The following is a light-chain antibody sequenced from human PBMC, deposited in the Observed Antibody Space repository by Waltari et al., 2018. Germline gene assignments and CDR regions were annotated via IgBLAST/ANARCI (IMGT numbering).Light chain of an antibody. CDR1: QSISKY. CDR2: TAS. Sequence: DIQMTQSPSSLSASVGDTVTITCRASQSISKYLNWYQQKPGKAPNLLIYTASSLQSGVPSRFTGSGSWTDFTLTISSLQPEDFATYYCQQSYTTLTFGPGTTVDI. J-gene: IGKJ3*01. V-gene: IGKV1-39*01. CDR3: QQSYTTLT.